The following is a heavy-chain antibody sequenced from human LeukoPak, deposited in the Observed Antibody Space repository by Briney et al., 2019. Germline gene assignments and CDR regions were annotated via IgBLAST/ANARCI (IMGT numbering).Heavy chain of an antibody. V-gene: IGHV4-30-2*01. Sequence: SQTLSLTCAVSGGSISSGGYSWSWIRQPPGKGLEWIGEINHSGSTNYNPSLKSRVTISVDTSKNQFSLKLSSVTAADTAVYYCARSVRYCSGTSCAWGQGTTVTVSS. CDR1: GGSISSGGYS. CDR2: INHSGST. J-gene: IGHJ6*02. CDR3: ARSVRYCSGTSCA. D-gene: IGHD2-2*01.